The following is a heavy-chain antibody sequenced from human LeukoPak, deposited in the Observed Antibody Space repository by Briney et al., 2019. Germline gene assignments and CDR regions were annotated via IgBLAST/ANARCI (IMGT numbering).Heavy chain of an antibody. D-gene: IGHD3-10*01. Sequence: ASVKVSCKASGYTFTSYAMHWVRQAPGQRLEWMGWINAGNGNTKYSQKFQGRVTITRDTSASTAYMELSSLRSEDTAVYYCARRRGYGSGSYYPHYFDYWGQGTPVTVSS. J-gene: IGHJ4*02. CDR3: ARRRGYGSGSYYPHYFDY. CDR2: INAGNGNT. V-gene: IGHV1-3*01. CDR1: GYTFTSYA.